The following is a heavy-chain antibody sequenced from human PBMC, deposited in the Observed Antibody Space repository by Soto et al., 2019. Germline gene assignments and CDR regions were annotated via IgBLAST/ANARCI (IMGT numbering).Heavy chain of an antibody. J-gene: IGHJ3*02. D-gene: IGHD1-26*01. CDR1: GFTFSNYA. CDR2: VSGSGSST. CDR3: AKDAGGGNYYPDDAFDI. V-gene: IGHV3-23*01. Sequence: HLGGSLRLSCAASGFTFSNYAMNWVRQTPGRGLEWVSVVSGSGSSTYYADSVKGRFTISRDNSKNTLSLQMNSLRAEDTAVYYCAKDAGGGNYYPDDAFDIWGQGTMVTVSS.